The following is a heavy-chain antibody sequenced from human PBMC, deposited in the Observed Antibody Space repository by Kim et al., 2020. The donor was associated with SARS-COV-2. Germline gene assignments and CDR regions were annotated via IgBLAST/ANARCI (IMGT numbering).Heavy chain of an antibody. V-gene: IGHV1-18*04. CDR1: GYTFTSYG. CDR2: ISAYNGNT. CDR3: ARVIREEWELPISYGMDV. D-gene: IGHD1-26*01. Sequence: ASVKVSCKASGYTFTSYGISWVRQAPGQGLEWMGWISAYNGNTNYAQKLQGRVTMTTDTSTSTAYMELRSLRSDDTAVYYCARVIREEWELPISYGMDVWGQGTTVTVSS. J-gene: IGHJ6*02.